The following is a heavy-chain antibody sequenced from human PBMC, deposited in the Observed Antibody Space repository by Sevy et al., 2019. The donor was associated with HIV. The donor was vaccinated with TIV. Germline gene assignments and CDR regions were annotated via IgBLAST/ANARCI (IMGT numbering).Heavy chain of an antibody. V-gene: IGHV3-49*04. CDR3: TRWKGSQSIFDY. Sequence: GVSLRLSCTASGFTFGDYGLSWVRQAPGKGLEWIAFLKRKRDGGTLDHAASVKGRFTISRDDSKNIAYLQMNDLQTEDSALYYSTRWKGSQSIFDYWGRGALVTVSS. D-gene: IGHD1-1*01. CDR1: GFTFGDYG. J-gene: IGHJ4*02. CDR2: LKRKRDGGTL.